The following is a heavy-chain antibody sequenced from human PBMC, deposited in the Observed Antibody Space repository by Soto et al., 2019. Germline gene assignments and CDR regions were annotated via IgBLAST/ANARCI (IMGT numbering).Heavy chain of an antibody. Sequence: SLRLSCAASGFIFSGSAMEWVRQASGKGPEWVGHIKNKANSYVTEYAASVKGRFIISRDESKNTAYLQMNSLQAEDTAVYYCTRLGNYEGFWGQGTLVTVSS. J-gene: IGHJ4*02. CDR1: GFIFSGSA. V-gene: IGHV3-73*01. CDR2: IKNKANSYVT. D-gene: IGHD3-22*01. CDR3: TRLGNYEGF.